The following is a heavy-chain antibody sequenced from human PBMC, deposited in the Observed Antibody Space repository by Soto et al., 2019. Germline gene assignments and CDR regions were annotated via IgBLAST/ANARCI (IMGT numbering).Heavy chain of an antibody. J-gene: IGHJ6*02. CDR1: GFTFSNAW. CDR2: IKSKTDGGTT. Sequence: PGGSLRLSCAASGFTFSNAWMNGVRQAPGKGLEWVGRIKSKTDGGTTDYAAPVKGRFTISRDDSKNTLYLQMNSLKTEDTAVYYCTTDTYYHDSSGYQNYYYYYGMDVWGQETTVTVSS. V-gene: IGHV3-15*07. D-gene: IGHD3-22*01. CDR3: TTDTYYHDSSGYQNYYYYYGMDV.